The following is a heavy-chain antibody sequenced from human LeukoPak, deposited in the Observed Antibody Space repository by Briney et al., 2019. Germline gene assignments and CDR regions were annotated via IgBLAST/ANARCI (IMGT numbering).Heavy chain of an antibody. CDR2: NNGDGSTT. Sequence: GGSLRLSCAASGLSLSGYCMYWVRQAPGKGLMYISRNNGDGSTTNYADVVKGRFTMSRDNVKNTLYLQMNSLRVEDTAVYYCARDPRNVGLAPWGQGTLVTVSS. D-gene: IGHD2-15*01. CDR3: ARDPRNVGLAP. CDR1: GLSLSGYC. J-gene: IGHJ5*02. V-gene: IGHV3-74*01.